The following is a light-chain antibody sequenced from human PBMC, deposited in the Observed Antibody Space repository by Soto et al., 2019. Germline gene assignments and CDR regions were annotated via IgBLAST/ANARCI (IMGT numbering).Light chain of an antibody. CDR2: GAS. CDR3: QRYDSFRT. Sequence: EIVLTQSPGTLSLSPGERATLSCRASQSVSSSYLAWYQPKPGKVPRLLIYGASSRATGIPDRLSGSGSGTDFTLPITRLEPEDFAMYYCQRYDSFRTFGQGTKVDIK. J-gene: IGKJ1*01. CDR1: QSVSSSY. V-gene: IGKV3-20*01.